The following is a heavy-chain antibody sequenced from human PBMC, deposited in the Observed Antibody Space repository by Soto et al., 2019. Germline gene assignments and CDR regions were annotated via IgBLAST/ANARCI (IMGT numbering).Heavy chain of an antibody. J-gene: IGHJ5*02. V-gene: IGHV4-4*02. D-gene: IGHD6-19*01. CDR2: IYHSGSS. Sequence: SETLSLTYAVSSGSISSSNWWSWVRQPPGKGLEWIGEIYHSGSSNYNPSLKSRVTISVDKSKNQFSLKLSSVTAADTAVYYCARDVAVAGIGWFDPWGQGTLVTVSS. CDR1: SGSISSSNW. CDR3: ARDVAVAGIGWFDP.